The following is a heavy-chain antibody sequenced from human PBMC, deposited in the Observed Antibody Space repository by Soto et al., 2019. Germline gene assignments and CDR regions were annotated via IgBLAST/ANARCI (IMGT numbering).Heavy chain of an antibody. J-gene: IGHJ6*02. CDR3: AARGGSGGSWRRGMDV. Sequence: PSETLSLTCTVSGGSVSSGSYYWSWIRQPPGKGLEWIGYIYYSVSTNYNPSLKSRVTISVDTSKNQFSLKLSSVTAAYTAVYYCAARGGSGGSWRRGMDVWGQGTTVTVSS. CDR1: GGSVSSGSYY. CDR2: IYYSVST. D-gene: IGHD2-15*01. V-gene: IGHV4-61*01.